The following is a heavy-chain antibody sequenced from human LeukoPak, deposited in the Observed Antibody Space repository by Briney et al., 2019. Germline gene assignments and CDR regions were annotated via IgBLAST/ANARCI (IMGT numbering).Heavy chain of an antibody. J-gene: IGHJ4*02. Sequence: NLSQTLSLTCTVSGGSISSGGYYWSWIRQHPGKGLEWIGYIYHSGSSYYNPSLQSRVMMSVDTSKNQFSLKLSSVTAADTAIYYCARNDYSDLYYFDYWGQGTLVTVSS. CDR1: GGSISSGGYY. V-gene: IGHV4-31*03. CDR3: ARNDYSDLYYFDY. D-gene: IGHD4-17*01. CDR2: IYHSGSS.